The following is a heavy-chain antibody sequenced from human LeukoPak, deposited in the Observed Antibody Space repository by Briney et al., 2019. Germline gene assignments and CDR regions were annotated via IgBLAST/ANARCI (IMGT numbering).Heavy chain of an antibody. D-gene: IGHD2-2*01. Sequence: GGSLRLSCAASGFTFSSYAMSWVRQAPGKGLEWVSAISGSGGSTYYADSVKGRFTISRDNSKNTLYLQMNSLRAEDTAVYYCAKGHEVVPAAPSYGMDVWGQGTTVTVSS. V-gene: IGHV3-23*01. CDR3: AKGHEVVPAAPSYGMDV. CDR1: GFTFSSYA. CDR2: ISGSGGST. J-gene: IGHJ6*02.